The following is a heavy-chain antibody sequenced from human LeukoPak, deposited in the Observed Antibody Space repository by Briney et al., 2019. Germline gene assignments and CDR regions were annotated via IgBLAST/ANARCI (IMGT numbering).Heavy chain of an antibody. V-gene: IGHV4-30-4*01. CDR3: ARGSLGLLWFGELSGNGNWFDP. Sequence: PSETLSLTCTVSGGSISSGDYYWSWIRQPPGKGLEWIGYIYYSASTYYNPSLKSRVTIPVDTSKNQFSLKLSSVTAADTAVYYCARGSLGLLWFGELSGNGNWFDPWGQGTLVTVSS. J-gene: IGHJ5*02. CDR1: GGSISSGDYY. D-gene: IGHD3-10*01. CDR2: IYYSAST.